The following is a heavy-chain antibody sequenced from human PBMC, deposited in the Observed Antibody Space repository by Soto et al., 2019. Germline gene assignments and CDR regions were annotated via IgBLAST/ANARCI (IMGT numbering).Heavy chain of an antibody. CDR3: ARNTSIFFDL. V-gene: IGHV4-39*01. Sequence: QLQLLESGPGLVKPSETLSLTCTVSGDSIISYSSYWAWIRQPPGKGLEWIGSIYYSGSTHYNSSLKRRVTISVDTSKSQFSLRLASVTAADTAMYYCARNTSIFFDLWGRGTLVTVSS. CDR1: GDSIISYSSY. J-gene: IGHJ4*02. CDR2: IYYSGST.